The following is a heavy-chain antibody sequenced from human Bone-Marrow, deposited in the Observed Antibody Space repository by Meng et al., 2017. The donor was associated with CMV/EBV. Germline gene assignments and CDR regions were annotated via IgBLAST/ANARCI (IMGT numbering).Heavy chain of an antibody. CDR1: GGSISSSSYY. J-gene: IGHJ3*02. CDR3: ARVSKGSSGAFDI. D-gene: IGHD6-25*01. Sequence: SETLSLTCTVSGGSISSSSYYWGWIRQPPGKGLEWIGSIYYSGSTNYNPSLKSRVTISVDTSKNQFSLKLSSVTAADTAVYYCARVSKGSSGAFDIWGQGTMVTVSS. CDR2: IYYSGST. V-gene: IGHV4-39*07.